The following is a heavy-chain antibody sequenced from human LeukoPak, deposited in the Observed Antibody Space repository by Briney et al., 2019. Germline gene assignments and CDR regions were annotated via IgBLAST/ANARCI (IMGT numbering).Heavy chain of an antibody. J-gene: IGHJ4*02. D-gene: IGHD3-16*01. V-gene: IGHV4-30-4*01. CDR1: GASISSDYYS. Sequence: SETLSLTCTVSGASISSDYYSWSWIRQPPGKGLEWIGYIYYSGSTSYNPSLKSRLTISIDTSKNQFSVKLRSVTARDTAVYYCAIRRGQGLDYWGQGTLVTVSS. CDR2: IYYSGST. CDR3: AIRRGQGLDY.